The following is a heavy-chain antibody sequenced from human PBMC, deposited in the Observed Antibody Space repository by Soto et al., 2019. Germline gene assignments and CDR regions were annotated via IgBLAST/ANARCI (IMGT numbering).Heavy chain of an antibody. V-gene: IGHV4-34*01. Sequence: SETLSLTCAVYGGSFSGYYLSWIRQPPGKGLEWIGEINHSGSTNYNPSLKSRVTISVDTSKNQFSLKLSSVTAADTAVYYCARAKPYKWNPFQHWGQGTLVTVSS. J-gene: IGHJ1*01. CDR2: INHSGST. D-gene: IGHD1-20*01. CDR3: ARAKPYKWNPFQH. CDR1: GGSFSGYY.